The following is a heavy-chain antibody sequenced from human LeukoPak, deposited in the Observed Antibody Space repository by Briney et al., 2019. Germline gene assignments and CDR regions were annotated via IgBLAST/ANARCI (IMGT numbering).Heavy chain of an antibody. CDR2: IRYDGTIK. CDR1: GFAFSSYG. CDR3: AKNAATYYYDSSGYYDHFDY. Sequence: GGSLRLSCATSGFAFSSYGMQWVRQAPGKGLEWVGFIRYDGTIKYYADSMKGRFTISRDNSKNTLYLQMNTLRADDTAVYYCAKNAATYYYDSSGYYDHFDYWGQGTLVTVSS. J-gene: IGHJ4*02. V-gene: IGHV3-30*02. D-gene: IGHD3-22*01.